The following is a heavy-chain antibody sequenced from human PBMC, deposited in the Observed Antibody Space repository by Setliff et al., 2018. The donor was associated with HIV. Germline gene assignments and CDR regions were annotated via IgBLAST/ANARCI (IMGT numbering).Heavy chain of an antibody. D-gene: IGHD2-15*01. Sequence: SETLSLTCAVYGGSFSDYYWSWIRQPPGKGLEWIGEINHSGRTIQSPSLGSRVTISIDTSKNQFSLKLSAVSAADTAIYYCARNPCSGGSCPDAFDIWGQGTMVTVSS. V-gene: IGHV4-34*01. J-gene: IGHJ3*02. CDR3: ARNPCSGGSCPDAFDI. CDR2: INHSGRT. CDR1: GGSFSDYY.